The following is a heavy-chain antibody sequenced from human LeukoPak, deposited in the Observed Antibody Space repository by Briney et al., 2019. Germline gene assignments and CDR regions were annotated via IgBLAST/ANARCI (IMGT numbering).Heavy chain of an antibody. V-gene: IGHV3-30*04. CDR1: AFTFSSYA. D-gene: IGHD6-6*01. CDR3: ARGSSFHNY. CDR2: ISYDGSNK. J-gene: IGHJ4*02. Sequence: SAGSLRLSCAASAFTFSSYAMHWVRQAPGKGLEWVAVISYDGSNKYYADSVKGRFTISRDNSKNTLYLQMNSLRAEDTAVYYCARGSSFHNYWGQGTLVTVSS.